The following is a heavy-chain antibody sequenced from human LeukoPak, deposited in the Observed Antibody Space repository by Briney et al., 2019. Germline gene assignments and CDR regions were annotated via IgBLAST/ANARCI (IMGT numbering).Heavy chain of an antibody. CDR1: GYTFTGYY. CDR2: ISAYNGNT. Sequence: ASVKVSCKASGYTFTGYYMHWVRQAPGQGLEWMGWISAYNGNTNYAQKLQGRVTMTTDTSTSTAYMELRSLRSDDTAVYYCARAYSSGWDSFDYWGQGTLVTVSS. J-gene: IGHJ4*02. D-gene: IGHD6-19*01. CDR3: ARAYSSGWDSFDY. V-gene: IGHV1-18*04.